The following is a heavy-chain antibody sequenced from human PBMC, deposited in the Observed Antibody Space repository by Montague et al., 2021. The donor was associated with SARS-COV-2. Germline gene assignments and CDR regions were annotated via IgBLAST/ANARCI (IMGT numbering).Heavy chain of an antibody. CDR2: INHSGST. CDR3: ARVRYYGSGTSLGMDV. D-gene: IGHD3-10*01. J-gene: IGHJ6*02. Sequence: SETLSLTCAVYGGSFSGYYWSWIRQPPGKGLEWIGEINHSGSTNYNPSLKIRVTISVYTSKHLFSLKLSSVTAADTAVYYYARVRYYGSGTSLGMDVWGQGTTVTVSS. CDR1: GGSFSGYY. V-gene: IGHV4-34*01.